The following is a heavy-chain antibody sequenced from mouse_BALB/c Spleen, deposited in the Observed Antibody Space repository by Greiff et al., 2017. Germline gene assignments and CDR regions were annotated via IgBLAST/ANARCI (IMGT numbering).Heavy chain of an antibody. D-gene: IGHD2-3*01. V-gene: IGHV10-1*02. CDR1: GFTFNTYA. CDR3: VRHGGYYEYFDV. Sequence: EVKLVESGGGLVQPKGSLKLSCAASGFTFNTYAMNWVRQAPGKGLEWVARIRSKSNNYATYYADSVKDRFTISRDDSQSMLYLQMNNLKTEDTAMYYCVRHGGYYEYFDVWGAGTTVTVSS. J-gene: IGHJ1*01. CDR2: IRSKSNNYAT.